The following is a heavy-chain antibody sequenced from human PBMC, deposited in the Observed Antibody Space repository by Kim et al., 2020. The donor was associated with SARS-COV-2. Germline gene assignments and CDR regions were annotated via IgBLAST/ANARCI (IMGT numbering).Heavy chain of an antibody. CDR1: GGSISSSSYY. CDR3: ARSLYYDFWSGYYSGYYYGMDV. CDR2: IYYSGST. Sequence: SETLSLTCTVSGGSISSSSYYWGWIRQPPGKGLEWIGSIYYSGSTYYNPSLKSRVTISVDTSKNQFSLKLSSVTAADTAVYYCARSLYYDFWSGYYSGYYYGMDVWGQGTTVTVSS. J-gene: IGHJ6*02. V-gene: IGHV4-39*01. D-gene: IGHD3-3*01.